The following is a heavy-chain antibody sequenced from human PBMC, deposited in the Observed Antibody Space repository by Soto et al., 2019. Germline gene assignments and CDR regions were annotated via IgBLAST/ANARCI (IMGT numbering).Heavy chain of an antibody. CDR3: AKDPTIFGVVTPDY. CDR1: GFTFSSDA. J-gene: IGHJ4*02. CDR2: ISGSGGST. Sequence: GGSLRLSCAVSGFTFSSDAMSWVRQAPGKGLEWVSAISGSGGSTYYADSVKGRFTISRDNSKNTLYLQMNSLRAEDTAVYYCAKDPTIFGVVTPDYWGQGTLVTVSS. D-gene: IGHD3-3*01. V-gene: IGHV3-23*01.